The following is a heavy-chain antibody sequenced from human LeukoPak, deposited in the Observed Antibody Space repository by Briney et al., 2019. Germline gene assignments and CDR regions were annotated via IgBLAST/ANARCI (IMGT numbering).Heavy chain of an antibody. D-gene: IGHD2-21*02. CDR1: GFTFSNYA. Sequence: PGGSLRLSRAASGFTFSNYAMNWVRQAPGKGLEWVSVITSGGSTYYADPVKGRFTISRDNSKNTLYLQMNSLRAEDTAVYYCAKRLPVVGDRNRAFDYWGQGTLVTVSS. CDR2: ITSGGST. CDR3: AKRLPVVGDRNRAFDY. V-gene: IGHV3-23*01. J-gene: IGHJ4*02.